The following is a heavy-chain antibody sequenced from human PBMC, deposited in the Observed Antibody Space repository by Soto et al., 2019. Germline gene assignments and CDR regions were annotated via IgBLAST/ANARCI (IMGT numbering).Heavy chain of an antibody. Sequence: GGSLRLSCAASGFTIGSYAMTWVRQAPGKGLEWVSIISASGGSTYYSDSVQGRFTISRDNSTNTLYLQMNRLRVEDTAVYYCAKDLESSGYYLGVFDIWGRGTKVTVS. CDR1: GFTIGSYA. V-gene: IGHV3-23*01. D-gene: IGHD3-22*01. CDR2: ISASGGST. CDR3: AKDLESSGYYLGVFDI. J-gene: IGHJ3*02.